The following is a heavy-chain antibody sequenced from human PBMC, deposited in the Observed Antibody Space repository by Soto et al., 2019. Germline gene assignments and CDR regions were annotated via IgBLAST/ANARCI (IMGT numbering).Heavy chain of an antibody. CDR2: VNHSGST. Sequence: PSDRLYLTCAVCGESVYTSVCSWVRQTPGQGLEWIGEVNHSGSTRYNPSLKSRVTMSADTSKKQFSLKLTSVTAADSAIYHWTRGWRFDPRGQGTQGTGSS. D-gene: IGHD3-3*01. CDR3: TRGWRFDP. V-gene: IGHV4-34*01. CDR1: GESVYTSV. J-gene: IGHJ5*02.